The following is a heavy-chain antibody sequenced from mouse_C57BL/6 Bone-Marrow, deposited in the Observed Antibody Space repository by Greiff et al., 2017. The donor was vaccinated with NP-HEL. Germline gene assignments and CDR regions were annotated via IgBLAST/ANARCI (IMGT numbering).Heavy chain of an antibody. Sequence: QVQLKQSGAELVKPGASVKLSCKASGYTFTSYWMHWVKQRPGRGLEWIGRIDPNSGGTKYNEKFKSKATLTVDKPSSTAYMQLSILTSEDSAVYYCARVRVTTVVARVYWGQGTLVTVSA. V-gene: IGHV1-72*01. CDR3: ARVRVTTVVARVY. CDR2: IDPNSGGT. J-gene: IGHJ3*01. D-gene: IGHD1-1*01. CDR1: GYTFTSYW.